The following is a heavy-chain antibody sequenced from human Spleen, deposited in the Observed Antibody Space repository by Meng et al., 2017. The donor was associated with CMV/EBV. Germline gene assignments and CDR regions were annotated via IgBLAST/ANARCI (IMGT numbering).Heavy chain of an antibody. CDR3: AKIKIAPIEGNYFDY. CDR2: ITASGGST. D-gene: IGHD6-13*01. J-gene: IGHJ4*02. V-gene: IGHV3-23*01. Sequence: GESLKISCTASEFTFSNFAMSWVRQAPGRGLAWVSAITASGGSTYYADSVKGRFTVSRDNSKNTLYLQMNSLRAEDTAVYYCAKIKIAPIEGNYFDYWGQGTLVTVSS. CDR1: EFTFSNFA.